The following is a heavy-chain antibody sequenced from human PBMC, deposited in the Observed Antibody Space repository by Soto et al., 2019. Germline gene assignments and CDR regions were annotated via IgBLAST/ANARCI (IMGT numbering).Heavy chain of an antibody. D-gene: IGHD3-22*01. J-gene: IGHJ4*02. CDR3: ARAPDSSGYYYFDY. Sequence: SVKVSCKGSGGTFSSYAISWVRQAPGQGLEWMGGIIPIFGTANYAQKFQGRVTITADESTSTAYMELSSLRSEDTAVYYCARAPDSSGYYYFDYWGQGTLVTVSS. CDR1: GGTFSSYA. CDR2: IIPIFGTA. V-gene: IGHV1-69*13.